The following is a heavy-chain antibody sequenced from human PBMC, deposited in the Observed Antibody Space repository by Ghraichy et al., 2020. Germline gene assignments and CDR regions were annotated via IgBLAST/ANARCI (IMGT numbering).Heavy chain of an antibody. CDR3: ARGPYSGGWHNY. Sequence: SETLSLTCAVYGGSFSGYSWSWIRQPPGKGLEWIGEINHSGSTNYNPSLKSRVTISVDTSKSQFSLKLSSVTAADTAVYYCARGPYSGGWHNYWGQGTLVTVSS. CDR1: GGSFSGYS. D-gene: IGHD2-15*01. V-gene: IGHV4-34*01. J-gene: IGHJ4*02. CDR2: INHSGST.